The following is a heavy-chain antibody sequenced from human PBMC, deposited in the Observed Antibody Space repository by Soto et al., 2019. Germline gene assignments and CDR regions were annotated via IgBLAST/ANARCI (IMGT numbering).Heavy chain of an antibody. D-gene: IGHD3-10*01. CDR3: TARPITMVRGVIYFDY. CDR1: GFTFSSYG. V-gene: IGHV3-15*07. CDR2: IKSKTDGGTT. Sequence: PGGSLRLSCAASGFTFSSYGMHWVRQAPGKGLEWVGRIKSKTDGGTTDYAAPVKGRFTISRDDSKNTLYLQMNSLKTEDTAMYYCTARPITMVRGVIYFDYWGQGTLVTVSS. J-gene: IGHJ4*02.